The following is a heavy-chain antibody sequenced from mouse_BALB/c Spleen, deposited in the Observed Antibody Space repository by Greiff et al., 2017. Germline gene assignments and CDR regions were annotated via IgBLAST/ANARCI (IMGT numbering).Heavy chain of an antibody. CDR1: GFTFNTYA. CDR3: VRRGYDGPWFAY. J-gene: IGHJ3*01. D-gene: IGHD2-2*01. V-gene: IGHV10-1*02. Sequence: EVQLVESGGGLVQPKGSLKLSCAASGFTFNTYAMNWVRQAPGKGLEWVARIRSKSNNYATYYADSVKDRFTISRDDSQSMLYLQMNNLKTEDKAMYYCVRRGYDGPWFAYWGQGTLVTVSA. CDR2: IRSKSNNYAT.